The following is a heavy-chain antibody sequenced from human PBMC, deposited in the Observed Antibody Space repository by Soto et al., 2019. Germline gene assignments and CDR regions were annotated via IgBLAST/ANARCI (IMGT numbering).Heavy chain of an antibody. CDR2: SNTYNGNR. CDR1: GYSFSSYG. V-gene: IGHV1-18*01. Sequence: QVQSVQSGAELRKPGASVKVSCKASGYSFSSYGINWVRQAPGQGLEWMGGSNTYNGNRRYAQKFEVRVTMTTATSTNTVYMELRSLKSDDTAIYYCARDRLRGYDSSGFYSWGQGTLVTVSS. CDR3: ARDRLRGYDSSGFYS. J-gene: IGHJ4*02. D-gene: IGHD3-22*01.